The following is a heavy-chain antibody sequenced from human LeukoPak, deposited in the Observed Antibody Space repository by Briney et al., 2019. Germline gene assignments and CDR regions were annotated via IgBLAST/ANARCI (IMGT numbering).Heavy chain of an antibody. D-gene: IGHD3-10*01. CDR2: IYYSGST. CDR1: GGSISSYY. Sequence: SETLSLTCTVSGGSISSYYWSWIRQPPGKGLEWIGYIYYSGSTNYNPSLKSRVTISVDTSKNQFSLKLSSVTAADTAVYYRARGPLLLWFGELDSSYGMDVWGQGTTVTVSS. V-gene: IGHV4-59*01. J-gene: IGHJ6*02. CDR3: ARGPLLLWFGELDSSYGMDV.